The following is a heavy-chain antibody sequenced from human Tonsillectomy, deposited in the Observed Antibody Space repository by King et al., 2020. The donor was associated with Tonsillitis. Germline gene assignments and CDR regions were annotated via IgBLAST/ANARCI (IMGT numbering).Heavy chain of an antibody. Sequence: LQLVQSGGEVKKPGASVKVSCQASGYTFTSYHISWVRQAPGQGLEWMGWISSYNGNTNYAQKLQGRVTMTTDTSTSTAYMELRSLRSDDTAVYYCARVGDGYNTERMHDSWGQGTLGSVSS. CDR1: GYTFTSYH. D-gene: IGHD5-24*01. J-gene: IGHJ5*01. CDR2: ISSYNGNT. V-gene: IGHV1-18*01. CDR3: ARVGDGYNTERMHDS.